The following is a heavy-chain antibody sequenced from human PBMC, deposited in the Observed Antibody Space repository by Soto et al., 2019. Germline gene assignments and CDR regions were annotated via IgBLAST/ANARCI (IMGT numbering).Heavy chain of an antibody. CDR1: GGTFSSYA. CDR2: IIPIFGTA. Sequence: QVQLVQSGAEVKKPGSSVKVSCKASGGTFSSYAISWVRQAPGQGLEWMGGIIPIFGTANYAQKFQGRVTITAAEATSTAYLELSSLRSEDTAVYYCARTRAKGGTSTRGPNWFDPWGHGTLVTVSA. D-gene: IGHD2-15*01. J-gene: IGHJ5*02. V-gene: IGHV1-69*01. CDR3: ARTRAKGGTSTRGPNWFDP.